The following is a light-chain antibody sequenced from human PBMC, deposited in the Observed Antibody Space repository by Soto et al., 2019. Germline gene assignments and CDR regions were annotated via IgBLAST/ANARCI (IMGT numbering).Light chain of an antibody. Sequence: EIVLTQSPGTLSLSPGQRATLSCRASQSVGSTYLAWYVQKPGQAPRRLIFGASTWGTGVPPRFTGSGSGTEFTLTISSLQSEDFAIYYCQKYKSSPMTFGQGTRLEIK. V-gene: IGKV3D-15*01. CDR2: GAS. CDR3: QKYKSSPMT. J-gene: IGKJ5*01. CDR1: QSVGSTY.